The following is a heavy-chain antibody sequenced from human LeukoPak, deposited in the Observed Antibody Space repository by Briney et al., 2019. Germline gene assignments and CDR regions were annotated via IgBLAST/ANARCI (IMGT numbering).Heavy chain of an antibody. V-gene: IGHV3-13*04. CDR2: IGTAGDT. D-gene: IGHD3-22*01. J-gene: IGHJ4*02. Sequence: GGSLRLSCAASGFTFSSYDMHWVRQARGKGLEWVSAIGTAGDTYYPGSVKGRFTISRENAKNSLYLQMNSPRAGDTAVYYCAKGGGTAYNYPYYFGSWGQGTLVTVSS. CDR1: GFTFSSYD. CDR3: AKGGGTAYNYPYYFGS.